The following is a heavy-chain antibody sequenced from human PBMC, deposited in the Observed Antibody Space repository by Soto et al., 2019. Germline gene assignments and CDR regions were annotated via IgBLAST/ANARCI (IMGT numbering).Heavy chain of an antibody. CDR1: GFTFSDSA. CDR2: IVAGSGNT. Sequence: QMQLVQSGPEVKKPGTSVQVSCKVSGFTFSDSAVQWVRQARGQGLEWIGWIVAGSGNTNYAQKFQERVTSTRDMTTSTAYMAVRSLRSEDTAVYYCAAGRTGGSYYGMVVWGQGTTVTVSS. CDR3: AAGRTGGSYYGMVV. J-gene: IGHJ6*02. V-gene: IGHV1-58*01. D-gene: IGHD2-2*01.